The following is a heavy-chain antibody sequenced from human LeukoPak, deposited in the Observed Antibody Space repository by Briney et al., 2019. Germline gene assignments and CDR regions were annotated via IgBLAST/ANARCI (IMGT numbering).Heavy chain of an antibody. Sequence: GASVKVSCKASGYTFTSYDINWVRQATGQGLEWMGWMSPNSGNTGYAQKFQGRVTMTRNTSISTAYMELSSLRSEDTAVYYCARDTYYYGSGTRGFDPWGQGTLVTVSS. J-gene: IGHJ5*02. CDR1: GYTFTSYD. D-gene: IGHD3-10*01. V-gene: IGHV1-8*01. CDR3: ARDTYYYGSGTRGFDP. CDR2: MSPNSGNT.